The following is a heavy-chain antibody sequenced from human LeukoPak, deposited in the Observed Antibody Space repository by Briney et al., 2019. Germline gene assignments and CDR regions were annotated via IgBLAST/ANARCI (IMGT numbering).Heavy chain of an antibody. D-gene: IGHD4/OR15-4a*01. V-gene: IGHV3-7*01. CDR2: IKQDGSEK. CDR1: GFTFSSYW. CDR3: AKSASAYYYMDV. Sequence: PGGSLRLSCAASGFTFSSYWMSWVRQAPGKGLEWVANIKQDGSEKYYVDSVKGRFTLSRDNAQNSLYLQMNSLRAEDTAVYYCAKSASAYYYMDVWGKGTTVTVSS. J-gene: IGHJ6*03.